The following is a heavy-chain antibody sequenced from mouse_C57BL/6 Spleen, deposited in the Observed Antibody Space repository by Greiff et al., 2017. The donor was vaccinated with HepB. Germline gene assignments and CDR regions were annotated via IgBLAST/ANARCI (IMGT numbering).Heavy chain of an antibody. Sequence: QVQLQQPGAELVKPGASVKLSCKASGYTFTSYWMHWVKQRPGQGLEWIGMIHPNSGSTNYNEKFKSKATLTVDKSSSTAYMQLSSLTSEDSAVYYCARGGSIDGYSLFDYWGQGTTLTVSS. CDR2: IHPNSGST. V-gene: IGHV1-64*01. D-gene: IGHD2-3*01. CDR3: ARGGSIDGYSLFDY. CDR1: GYTFTSYW. J-gene: IGHJ2*01.